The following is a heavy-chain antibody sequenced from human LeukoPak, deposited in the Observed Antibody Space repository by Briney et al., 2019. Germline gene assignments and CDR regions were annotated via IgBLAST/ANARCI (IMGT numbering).Heavy chain of an antibody. D-gene: IGHD4/OR15-4a*01. CDR3: ARVRLTIFAFDI. V-gene: IGHV1-46*01. Sequence: GASVKVSCKVSGYTLTELSMHWVRQAPGQGLEWMGIINPSGGSTSYAQKFQGRVTMTRDTSTSTVYMELSSLRSEDTAVYYCARVRLTIFAFDIWGQGTMVTVSS. J-gene: IGHJ3*02. CDR1: GYTLTELS. CDR2: INPSGGST.